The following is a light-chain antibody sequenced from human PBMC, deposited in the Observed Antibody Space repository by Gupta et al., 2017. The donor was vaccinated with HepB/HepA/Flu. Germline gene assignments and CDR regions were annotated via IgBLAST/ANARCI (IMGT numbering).Light chain of an antibody. CDR2: VTSDGSR. CDR3: QTWNTGIRV. V-gene: IGLV4-69*01. J-gene: IGLJ2*01. Sequence: QPVLTQSPSASASLGASVRLTCTLSSGPSGYAIAWHQQQPEKGPLYLMKVTSDGSRSKGDGNPDRCSSSSAGADRYLTVSSLEAEDEDDYYCQTWNTGIRVFGGGTKLTVL. CDR1: SGPSGYA.